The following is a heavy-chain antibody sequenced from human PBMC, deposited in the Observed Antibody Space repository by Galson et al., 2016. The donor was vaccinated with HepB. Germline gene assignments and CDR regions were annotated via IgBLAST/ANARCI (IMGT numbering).Heavy chain of an antibody. V-gene: IGHV4-39*01. D-gene: IGHD2-2*01. CDR2: IYFSGST. CDR1: GGSIRSSRNYY. CDR3: ARRFGQLLPGTHFDY. J-gene: IGHJ4*02. Sequence: SETLSLTCTVSGGSIRSSRNYYWGWVRQPPGKGLEWIGSIYFSGSTYYNPSLKSRITISVDTSRNQFSLKLTSVTAADTAVYYCARRFGQLLPGTHFDYWGQGTLVTVSS.